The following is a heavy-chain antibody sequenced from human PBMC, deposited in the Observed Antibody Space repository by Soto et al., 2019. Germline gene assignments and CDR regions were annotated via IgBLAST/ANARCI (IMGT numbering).Heavy chain of an antibody. V-gene: IGHV3-73*01. CDR1: GFTFSGSA. J-gene: IGHJ4*02. CDR2: IRGKADNYAT. Sequence: PGGSLRLSCAASGFTFSGSAMHWVRQTSGKGLEWVGRIRGKADNYATAYAASVKGRFTISRDDSKNTAYLQMNSLRTEDTAVYYCTKWEVGTSISLDYWGQGTLVTVSS. CDR3: TKWEVGTSISLDY. D-gene: IGHD1-26*01.